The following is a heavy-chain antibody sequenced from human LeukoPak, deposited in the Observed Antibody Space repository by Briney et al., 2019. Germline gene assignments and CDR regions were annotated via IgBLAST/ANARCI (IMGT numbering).Heavy chain of an antibody. D-gene: IGHD5-12*01. CDR1: GGTFNSYA. CDR2: IIPIFGTA. J-gene: IGHJ4*02. V-gene: IGHV1-69*13. CDR3: ARGPIVATIYFDY. Sequence: SVKVSCKASGGTFNSYAISWVRQAPGQGLEWMGGIIPIFGTANYAQKFQGRVTITADESTSTAYMELSSLRSEDTAVYYCARGPIVATIYFDYWGQGTLVTVSS.